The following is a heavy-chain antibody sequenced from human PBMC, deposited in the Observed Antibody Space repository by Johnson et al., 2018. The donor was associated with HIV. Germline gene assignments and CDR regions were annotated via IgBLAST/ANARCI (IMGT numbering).Heavy chain of an antibody. D-gene: IGHD4-23*01. CDR1: GFTFSSYA. V-gene: IGHV3-64*01. Sequence: VQLVESGGGLVQPGGSLRLSCAASGFTFSSYAMHWVRQAPGKGLEYVSAISSNGGSTYYANSVKGRFTISRDNSKNTLYLQMNSLRAEDTAVYYCARSSTVVTPHDIWGQGTMVTVSS. CDR3: ARSSTVVTPHDI. J-gene: IGHJ3*02. CDR2: ISSNGGST.